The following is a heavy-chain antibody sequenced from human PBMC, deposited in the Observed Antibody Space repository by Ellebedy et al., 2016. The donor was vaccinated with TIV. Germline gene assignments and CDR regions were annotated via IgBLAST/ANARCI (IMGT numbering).Heavy chain of an antibody. CDR3: ARDAYPYAMDV. CDR1: GFTFSNYW. D-gene: IGHD2-2*02. J-gene: IGHJ6*02. Sequence: PGGSLRLSCAVSGFTFSNYWRSWARQAPGKGLEWVAPIKQDGSEIHYVDSVKGRFTISRDNAKNSLYLQMNSLRVEDTALYYCARDAYPYAMDVWGQGTTVTVSS. CDR2: IKQDGSEI. V-gene: IGHV3-7*03.